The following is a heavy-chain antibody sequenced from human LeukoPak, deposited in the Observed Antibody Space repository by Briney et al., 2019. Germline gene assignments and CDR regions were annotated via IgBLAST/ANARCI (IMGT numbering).Heavy chain of an antibody. Sequence: ASVKASCKASGYTFTGYYMHWVRQAPGQGLEWMGWINPNSGGTNYAQKFQGRVTMTRDTSISTAYMELSRLRSDDTAVYYCARVPLSIHYGGNPLGDYWGQGTLVTVSS. J-gene: IGHJ4*02. V-gene: IGHV1-2*02. CDR3: ARVPLSIHYGGNPLGDY. CDR2: INPNSGGT. CDR1: GYTFTGYY. D-gene: IGHD4-23*01.